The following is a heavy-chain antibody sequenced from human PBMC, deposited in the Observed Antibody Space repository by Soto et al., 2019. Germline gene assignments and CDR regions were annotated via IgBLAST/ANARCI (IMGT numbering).Heavy chain of an antibody. Sequence: QVQLQESGPGLVKPSQTLSLSCTVSGGSIRSGGYYWTWIRQHPGKGLEWIGYTYYSGYTNYNPSIKSRVTISVDASKNQFSVKLSSVTAAYTAVYYSARVLSTAAVDYWGQGTLVTVSS. V-gene: IGHV4-31*03. CDR3: ARVLSTAAVDY. CDR2: TYYSGYT. D-gene: IGHD6-13*01. CDR1: GGSIRSGGYY. J-gene: IGHJ4*02.